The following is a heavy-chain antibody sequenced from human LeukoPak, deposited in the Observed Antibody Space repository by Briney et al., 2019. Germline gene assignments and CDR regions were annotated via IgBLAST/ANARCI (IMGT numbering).Heavy chain of an antibody. CDR2: VHYSESA. Sequence: SETLSLTCTVSGDSIRTSFWSWIRQPPGKGLEWIAYVHYSESANYNPSLKSRVTISVDTSKNQFSLKLSSVTAADTAVYYCARKLPYDAFDIWGQGTMVTVSS. CDR1: GDSIRTSF. V-gene: IGHV4-59*08. D-gene: IGHD4-23*01. CDR3: ARKLPYDAFDI. J-gene: IGHJ3*02.